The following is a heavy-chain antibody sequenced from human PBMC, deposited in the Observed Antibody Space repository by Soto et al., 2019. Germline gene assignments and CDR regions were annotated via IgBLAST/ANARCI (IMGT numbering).Heavy chain of an antibody. CDR3: ARGFRTQRMNWFDP. D-gene: IGHD6-25*01. V-gene: IGHV4-59*01. CDR1: GCSIRTYY. J-gene: IGHJ5*02. CDR2: IYYIGST. Sequence: EILCLTFTLAGCSIRTYYWSWIGQPPGKGLDWIGYIYYIGSTNCNPSLKRRVTISVDTSKNQVSLKLSSANAADTAVYYCARGFRTQRMNWFDPGRQGTLDTVSS.